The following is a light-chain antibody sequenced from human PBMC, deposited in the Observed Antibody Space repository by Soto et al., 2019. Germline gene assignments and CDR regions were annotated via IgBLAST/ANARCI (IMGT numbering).Light chain of an antibody. Sequence: ELVSTLSPAILSLSPGVRATLSCRATHNLGTLYLAWFQQISGQAPRLLIYSASRSATGIPDRFTGSGSGTDFTLTNIRVEPEDFAVYDCQLDGSSPWTSSQRTKVDI. CDR2: SAS. V-gene: IGKV3-20*01. CDR1: HNLGTLY. J-gene: IGKJ1*01. CDR3: QLDGSSPWT.